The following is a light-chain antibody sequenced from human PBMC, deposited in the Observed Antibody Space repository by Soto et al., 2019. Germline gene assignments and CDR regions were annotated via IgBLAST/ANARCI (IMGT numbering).Light chain of an antibody. J-gene: IGKJ5*01. V-gene: IGKV3-11*01. CDR1: QSVSSY. CDR2: DAS. Sequence: EIVLTQSPATLSLSPGERATLSCRASQSVSSYLAWYQQRPGQAPRLLIYDASNRATGIPARFSGSGSGTDFTLTISSLEPEDFAVYYCQQRSNWPPGXTFGQGTRLEIK. CDR3: QQRSNWPPGXT.